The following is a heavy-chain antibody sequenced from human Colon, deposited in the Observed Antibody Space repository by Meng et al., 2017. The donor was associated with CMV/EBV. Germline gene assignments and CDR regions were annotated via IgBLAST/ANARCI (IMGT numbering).Heavy chain of an antibody. V-gene: IGHV1-2*02. CDR1: GYTFTDYY. D-gene: IGHD3-10*01. CDR2: INPKSGVT. J-gene: IGHJ4*02. CDR3: ARSKGNHYFGSGYWDS. Sequence: ASVKVSCKVSGYTFTDYYIHWVRQAPGQGLEWMGWINPKSGVTNSAQKFQARVTMTRDTSISTAYMEVTTLTSDDTAVYYCARSKGNHYFGSGYWDSWGQGSLVTVSS.